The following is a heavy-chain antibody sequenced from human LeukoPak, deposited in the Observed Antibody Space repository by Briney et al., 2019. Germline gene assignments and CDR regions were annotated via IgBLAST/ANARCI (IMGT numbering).Heavy chain of an antibody. D-gene: IGHD3-3*01. J-gene: IGHJ4*02. CDR3: AKGLGVVIDFLVFDN. Sequence: ASVKVSCKVSGYTLTELSMHWVRQAPGKGLEWMGGFDPEDGETIYAQKFQGRVTMTEDTSTDTAYMELSSLRAEDTAIYYCAKGLGVVIDFLVFDNWGPGTLVTVSS. CDR2: FDPEDGET. V-gene: IGHV1-24*01. CDR1: GYTLTELS.